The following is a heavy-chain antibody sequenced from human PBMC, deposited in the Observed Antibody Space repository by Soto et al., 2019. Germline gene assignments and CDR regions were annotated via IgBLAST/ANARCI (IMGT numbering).Heavy chain of an antibody. CDR3: ARAKMGYCSGGSCYLVDY. J-gene: IGHJ4*02. CDR2: ISSSSSYI. V-gene: IGHV3-21*01. D-gene: IGHD2-15*01. CDR1: GFTFSSYS. Sequence: EVQLVESGGGLVKPGGSLRLSCAASGFTFSSYSMNWVRQAPGKGLEWVSSISSSSSYIYYADSVKGRFTISRDNAKNSLYLQMNSLRAEDTAVYYCARAKMGYCSGGSCYLVDYWGQGTLVTVSS.